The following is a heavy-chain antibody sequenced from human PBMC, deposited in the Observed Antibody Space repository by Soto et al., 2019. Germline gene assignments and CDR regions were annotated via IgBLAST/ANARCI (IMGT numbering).Heavy chain of an antibody. Sequence: QVQLVESGGGVVQPGRSLRLSCAASGFTFSSYGMHWVRQAPGKGLEWVAIISYDGINKYYAKSVKGRFTISRDNSKXXXXXXXXXXXXXXXXXXXXXXXXXXXXXXXFDYWGQGTLVTVSS. CDR2: ISYDGINK. CDR1: GFTFSSYG. CDR3: XXXXXXXXXXXFDY. V-gene: IGHV3-30*03. J-gene: IGHJ4*02.